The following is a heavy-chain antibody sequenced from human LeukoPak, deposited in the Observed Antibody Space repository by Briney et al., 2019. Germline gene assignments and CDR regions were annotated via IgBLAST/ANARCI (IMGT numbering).Heavy chain of an antibody. Sequence: ASVKASCKASGYTFTSYAMNWVRQAPGQGLEWMGWINTNTGNPTYAQGFAGRFVFSLDTSVSTAYLQISSLKAEDTAVYYCARDSRVTAIEYYFDYWGQGTLVTVSS. V-gene: IGHV7-4-1*02. CDR1: GYTFTSYA. J-gene: IGHJ4*02. CDR2: INTNTGNP. CDR3: ARDSRVTAIEYYFDY. D-gene: IGHD2-21*02.